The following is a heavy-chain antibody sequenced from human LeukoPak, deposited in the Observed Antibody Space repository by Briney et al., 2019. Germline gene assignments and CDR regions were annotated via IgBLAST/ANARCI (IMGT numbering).Heavy chain of an antibody. V-gene: IGHV3-48*02. D-gene: IGHD5-18*01. CDR1: GFTFSSYT. Sequence: GGSLRLSCAASGFTFSSYTMNWVRQAPGKGLEWVSTVSDSSDVHYSDSVKGRFTISRDNARNSLYLQMNSLRDEDTAVYYCARDGLHTAHFDYWGQGTLVTVSS. CDR3: ARDGLHTAHFDY. J-gene: IGHJ4*02. CDR2: VSDSSDV.